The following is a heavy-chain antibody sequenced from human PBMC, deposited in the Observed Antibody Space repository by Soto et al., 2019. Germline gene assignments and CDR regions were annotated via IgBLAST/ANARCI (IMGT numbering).Heavy chain of an antibody. J-gene: IGHJ4*02. V-gene: IGHV4-4*02. Sequence: TSETLSLTCAVSGGSISRSNWRSWVRQPPGKGLEWIGEIYHSGSTNYTPSLKSRVTISVDKSKNQFSLKLSSVTAADTAVYYCARVTSSGWNYWGQGTLVTVSS. D-gene: IGHD6-19*01. CDR2: IYHSGST. CDR1: GGSISRSNW. CDR3: ARVTSSGWNY.